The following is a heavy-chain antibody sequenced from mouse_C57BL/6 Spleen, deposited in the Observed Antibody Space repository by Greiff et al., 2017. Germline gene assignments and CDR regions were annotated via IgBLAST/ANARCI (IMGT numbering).Heavy chain of an antibody. V-gene: IGHV10-1*01. J-gene: IGHJ3*01. D-gene: IGHD2-12*01. Sequence: EPGGGLVQPKGSLKLSCAASGFSFNTYAMNWVRQAPGKGLEWVARIRSKSNNYATYYADSVKDRFTISRDDSESMLYLQMNNLKTEDTAMYSCVRRDDRGAWFAYWGQGTLVTVSA. CDR1: GFSFNTYA. CDR3: VRRDDRGAWFAY. CDR2: IRSKSNNYAT.